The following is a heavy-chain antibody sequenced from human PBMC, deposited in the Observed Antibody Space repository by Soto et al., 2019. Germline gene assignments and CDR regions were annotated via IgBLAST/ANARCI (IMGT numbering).Heavy chain of an antibody. CDR3: ARDGIAARPIAWFDP. CDR1: GYTFTSYY. V-gene: IGHV1-46*01. J-gene: IGHJ5*02. D-gene: IGHD6-6*01. CDR2: INPSGGST. Sequence: ASVKVSCKASGYTFTSYYMHWVRQAPGQGLEWMGIINPSGGSTSYAQKFQGRVTITADESTSTAYMELSSLRSEDTAVYYCARDGIAARPIAWFDPWGQGTLVTVSS.